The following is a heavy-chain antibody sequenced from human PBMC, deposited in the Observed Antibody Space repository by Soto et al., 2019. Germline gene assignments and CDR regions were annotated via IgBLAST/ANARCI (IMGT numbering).Heavy chain of an antibody. V-gene: IGHV1-18*01. CDR2: ISPYNANT. D-gene: IGHD6-19*01. CDR3: AVRGSDTSKGLLG. Sequence: QVQLVQSGGEVREPGASVKVSCKASGYSFLYYAISWVRQAPGQGLEWLGWISPYNANTKYGERVQGRVTITTDTATSTAYLELRSLTPDDTAVYYCAVRGSDTSKGLLGWGQGTLVTVSS. CDR1: GYSFLYYA. J-gene: IGHJ4*02.